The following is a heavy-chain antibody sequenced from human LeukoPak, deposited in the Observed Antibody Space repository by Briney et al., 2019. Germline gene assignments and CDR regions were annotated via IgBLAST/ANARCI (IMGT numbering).Heavy chain of an antibody. Sequence: SETLSLTCTVSGGSISSYYWSWIRQPPGKGLEWIGYIYYSGTTYYNPSLKSRVTISVDTSKNLFSLKLSSVTAADTAVYYCARDRAYSGYDYTSDYWGQGTLVTVSS. J-gene: IGHJ4*02. CDR2: IYYSGTT. CDR3: ARDRAYSGYDYTSDY. V-gene: IGHV4-59*12. D-gene: IGHD5-12*01. CDR1: GGSISSYY.